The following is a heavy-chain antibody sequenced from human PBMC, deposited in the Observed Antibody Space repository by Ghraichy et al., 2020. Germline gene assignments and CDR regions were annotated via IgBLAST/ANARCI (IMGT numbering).Heavy chain of an antibody. CDR2: ISGSGGST. V-gene: IGHV3-23*01. CDR3: AKCAWNSSHLNWFDP. CDR1: GFTFSSYG. J-gene: IGHJ5*02. D-gene: IGHD1-7*01. Sequence: GGSLRLSCAASGFTFSSYGMSWVRQAPGKGLEWVSGISGSGGSTYYADSVKGRFTISRDNSKNTLYLQMNTLRAEDTAVYYCAKCAWNSSHLNWFDPWGQGTLVTVSS.